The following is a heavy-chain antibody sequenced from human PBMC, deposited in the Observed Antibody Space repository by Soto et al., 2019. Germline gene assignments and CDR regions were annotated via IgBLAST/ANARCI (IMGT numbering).Heavy chain of an antibody. Sequence: EVQLLESGGGLVQPGGSLRLSCTASGFTFSSYAMSWVRQAPGKGLEWVSAISGSGGSTYYADSVKGRFTISRDNSXNXXYLQTNRLRAEDTAVYYCAKDQVGYSYGCLWAFDIWGQGTMVTVSS. J-gene: IGHJ3*02. V-gene: IGHV3-23*01. CDR3: AKDQVGYSYGCLWAFDI. CDR2: ISGSGGST. CDR1: GFTFSSYA. D-gene: IGHD5-18*01.